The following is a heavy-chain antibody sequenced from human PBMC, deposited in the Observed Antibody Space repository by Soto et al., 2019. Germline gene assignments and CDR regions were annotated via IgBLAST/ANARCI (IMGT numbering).Heavy chain of an antibody. CDR3: AKESGYYDILTGFDY. D-gene: IGHD3-9*01. J-gene: IGHJ4*02. CDR2: ISWNSGSI. Sequence: GGSLRLSCAASGFTFDDYAMHWVRQAPGKGLEWVSGISWNSGSIGYADSVKGRFTISRDNAKNSLYLQMNSLRAEDTALYYCAKESGYYDILTGFDYWGQGTLVTVSS. CDR1: GFTFDDYA. V-gene: IGHV3-9*01.